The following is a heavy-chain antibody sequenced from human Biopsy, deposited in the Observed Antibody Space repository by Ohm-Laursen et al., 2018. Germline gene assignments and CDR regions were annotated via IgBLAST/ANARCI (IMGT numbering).Heavy chain of an antibody. J-gene: IGHJ4*02. Sequence: SLRLSCAASGITVSGNYMTWVRQAPGKGLEWVSVIYLGGTTYYADSVKGRFTISRDNSKNMVYLQMNSLRAEDTAVYYCARFPDFWSGYYVDSWGQGTLVTVSS. CDR3: ARFPDFWSGYYVDS. D-gene: IGHD3-3*01. CDR1: GITVSGNY. V-gene: IGHV3-53*01. CDR2: IYLGGTT.